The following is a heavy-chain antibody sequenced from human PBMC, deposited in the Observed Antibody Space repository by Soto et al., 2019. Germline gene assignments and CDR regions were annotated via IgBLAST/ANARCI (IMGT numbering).Heavy chain of an antibody. V-gene: IGHV4-59*01. CDR2: IYYSGTT. CDR1: GGSISTYY. CDR3: AREIFSRLYSSGAAPDAFDI. D-gene: IGHD3-22*01. Sequence: SETLSLTCTVSGGSISTYYWSWIRQPPGKGLEWIGYIYYSGTTNYNPSLKSRVSISIDTSKNQFSLKLSSLTSADTGVYYCAREIFSRLYSSGAAPDAFDIWGQGTMVTVSS. J-gene: IGHJ3*02.